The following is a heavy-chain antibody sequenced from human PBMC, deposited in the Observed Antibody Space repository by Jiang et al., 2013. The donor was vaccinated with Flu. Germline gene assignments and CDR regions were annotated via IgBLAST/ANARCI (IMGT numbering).Heavy chain of an antibody. CDR2: IHYKGGF. V-gene: IGHV4-59*01. J-gene: IGHJ4*02. CDR3: AARCADCLSFDH. Sequence: GSGLVKPSETLSLTCTVSDDSMSSWHWIRQAPGRGLEWIGYIHYKGGFGHNPSLGSRVTLSLDTPKNLFSLKLTSMTAADAAVYFCAARCADCLSFDHWGPGALVTVSS. D-gene: IGHD2-21*02. CDR1: DDSMSS.